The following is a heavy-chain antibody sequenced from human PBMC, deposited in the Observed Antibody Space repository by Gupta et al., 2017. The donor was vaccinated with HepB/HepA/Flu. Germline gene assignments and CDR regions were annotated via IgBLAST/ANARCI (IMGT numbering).Heavy chain of an antibody. Sequence: EVHLVESGGGLVQPGGSLRLSCAASSSTFSDHWMIWVRQAPGKGLEWVANIKQDGRQTDYVDSVKGRFIVSRDNAKNSLHLQMNSLRVEDTAVYYCVRVLGHYNGDRWQNLFDPWGQGTLVIVSA. D-gene: IGHD2-15*01. CDR2: IKQDGRQT. CDR3: VRVLGHYNGDRWQNLFDP. V-gene: IGHV3-7*01. J-gene: IGHJ5*02. CDR1: SSTFSDHW.